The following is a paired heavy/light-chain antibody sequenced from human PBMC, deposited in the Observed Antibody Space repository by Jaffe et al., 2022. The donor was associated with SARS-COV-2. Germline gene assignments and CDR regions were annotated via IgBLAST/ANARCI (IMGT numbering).Heavy chain of an antibody. CDR3: ARERRSGPSFTAFDS. CDR2: IDRSGGPI. V-gene: IGHV3-48*01. CDR1: GFTFSNYA. J-gene: IGHJ4*02. D-gene: IGHD3-3*01. Sequence: EVQLVESGGGLAQPGGSLRLSCAASGFTFSNYAMNWVRQAPGKGLEWVSYIDRSGGPIYYADSVKGRFSISRDSAKNSLFLQMNSLRAEDTAVYYCARERRSGPSFTAFDSWGQGTLVTVSS.
Light chain of an antibody. V-gene: IGLV2-14*03. CDR3: SSYTSRNTLV. J-gene: IGLJ2*01. CDR1: NSDVGGYDY. CDR2: DVS. Sequence: QSALTQPASVSGSPGQSITISCTGSNSDVGGYDYVSWYQQHPGEAPKLIIYDVSNRPLGVSNRFSGSKSGNTASLTISGLQAEDETDYYCSSYTSRNTLVFGGGTKLTVL.